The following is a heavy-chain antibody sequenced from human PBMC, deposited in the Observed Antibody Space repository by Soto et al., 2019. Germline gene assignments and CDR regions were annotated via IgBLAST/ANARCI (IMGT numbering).Heavy chain of an antibody. CDR3: ARDQNSCYDLFAY. V-gene: IGHV1-69*13. Sequence: SVNVSCQASGGTFSSYAISLVLQAPGQGLEWMGGIIPIFGTANYAQKFQGRVTITADESTSTAYIELSSLRSEDTAVYYCARDQNSCYDLFAYGGQGTLVTSPQ. D-gene: IGHD5-12*01. CDR1: GGTFSSYA. CDR2: IIPIFGTA. J-gene: IGHJ4*02.